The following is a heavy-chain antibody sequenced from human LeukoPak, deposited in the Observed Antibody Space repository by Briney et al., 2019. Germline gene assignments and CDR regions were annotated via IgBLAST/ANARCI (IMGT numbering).Heavy chain of an antibody. D-gene: IGHD3-3*01. Sequence: GRSLRLACAAAGFTFTSEAMSWVRQAPRGGREWDSAISGSGGSTYYADSVKGRFTISRDNSKNTLYLQMNSLRAEDTAVYYCAKGRDFWSGYQDAFDIWGQGTMVTVSS. CDR3: AKGRDFWSGYQDAFDI. CDR2: ISGSGGST. V-gene: IGHV3-23*01. J-gene: IGHJ3*02. CDR1: GFTFTSEA.